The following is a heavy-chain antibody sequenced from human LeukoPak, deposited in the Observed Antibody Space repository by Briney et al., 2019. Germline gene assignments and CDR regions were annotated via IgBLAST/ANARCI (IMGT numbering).Heavy chain of an antibody. V-gene: IGHV4-34*01. CDR2: ISHSGST. CDR3: VRALGREQD. D-gene: IGHD7-27*01. Sequence: SETLSLTCAVYGGSFSGYYWSWIRQPPGKGLEWIGEISHSGSTNYNASLKSRVTISVDMSKTQFSLKLSSVTAADTAVYYCVRALGREQDWGQGTLVTVSS. J-gene: IGHJ1*01. CDR1: GGSFSGYY.